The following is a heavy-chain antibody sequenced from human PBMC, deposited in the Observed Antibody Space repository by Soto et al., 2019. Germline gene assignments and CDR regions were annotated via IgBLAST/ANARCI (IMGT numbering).Heavy chain of an antibody. CDR2: IYYSGST. Sequence: PSETLSLTCTVSGGSISSGDYYWSWIRQPPGKGREWIGHIYYSGSTYYNPSLKSRVTISVDTSKNQFSLKLSSVTAADTAVYYCARETGGSVSGVVIIPHFDYWGQGTLVTVSS. V-gene: IGHV4-30-4*01. J-gene: IGHJ4*02. D-gene: IGHD3-3*01. CDR1: GGSISSGDYY. CDR3: ARETGGSVSGVVIIPHFDY.